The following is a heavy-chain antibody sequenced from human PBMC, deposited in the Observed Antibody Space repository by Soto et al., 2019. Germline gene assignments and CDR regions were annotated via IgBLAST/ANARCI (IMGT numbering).Heavy chain of an antibody. Sequence: QVYLVQSGPEVKKPGASVKISCKTYGYIFSNFGISWVRQAPGQGLEWMGWTSAYNGDTTYAQEVQGRVTLTTDVSTSTAYLELKSLTSDDTAVYFCARDPPVSAAPMLDVWGQGTTVIVSS. CDR2: TSAYNGDT. CDR3: ARDPPVSAAPMLDV. CDR1: GYIFSNFG. J-gene: IGHJ6*02. V-gene: IGHV1-18*01. D-gene: IGHD2-2*01.